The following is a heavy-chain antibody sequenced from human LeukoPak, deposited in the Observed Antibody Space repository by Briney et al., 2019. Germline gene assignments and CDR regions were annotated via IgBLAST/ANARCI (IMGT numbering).Heavy chain of an antibody. CDR2: IYYSGST. CDR3: ARDGDPVYYEILTGYYIGAFDI. V-gene: IGHV4-59*01. D-gene: IGHD3-9*01. J-gene: IGHJ3*02. Sequence: SETLSLTCTVSGGSISSYYWSWIRQPPGKGLEWIGYIYYSGSTNYNPSLKSRVTISVDTSKNQFSLKLSSVTAADTAVYYCARDGDPVYYEILTGYYIGAFDIWGQGTMVTVSS. CDR1: GGSISSYY.